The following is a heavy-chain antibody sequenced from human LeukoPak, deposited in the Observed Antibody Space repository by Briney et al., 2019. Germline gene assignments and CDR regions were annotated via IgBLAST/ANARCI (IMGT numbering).Heavy chain of an antibody. Sequence: SETLSLTCTVSGGSISSGDYYWSWIRQPPGKGLEWIGEINHSGSTNYNPSLKSRVTISLDTSKNQFSLKLTSVTAADTAVYYCARREHGSGSYYGFDYWGQGTLVTVSS. V-gene: IGHV4-39*07. CDR1: GGSISSGDYY. D-gene: IGHD3-10*01. J-gene: IGHJ4*02. CDR3: ARREHGSGSYYGFDY. CDR2: INHSGST.